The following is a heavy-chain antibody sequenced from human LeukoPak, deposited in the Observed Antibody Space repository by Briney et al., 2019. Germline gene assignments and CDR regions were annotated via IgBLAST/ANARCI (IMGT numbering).Heavy chain of an antibody. J-gene: IGHJ4*02. V-gene: IGHV1-2*02. Sequence: ASVKVSCKASGYTFTGYYMHWVRQAPGQGLEWMGWINPNSGGTNYAQKFQGRVTMTRDTSISTAYMELSRLRSDDTAVYYCARHHYDYGGNSTGGYWGQGTLVTVSS. CDR2: INPNSGGT. D-gene: IGHD4-23*01. CDR3: ARHHYDYGGNSTGGY. CDR1: GYTFTGYY.